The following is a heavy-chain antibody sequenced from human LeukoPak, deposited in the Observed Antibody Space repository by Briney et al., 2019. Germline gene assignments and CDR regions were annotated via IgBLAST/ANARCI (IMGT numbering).Heavy chain of an antibody. J-gene: IGHJ3*02. CDR2: IRSKAVGGTT. Sequence: GGSLRLSCTASGFTFGDYAMTWVRQAPGKGLEWVGFIRSKAVGGTTEYAASVKGRFTISRDDSKSIAYLQMNSLKTEDTAVYYCTRDYYYDSSGHKGDDAFHIWGQGTMVTVSS. V-gene: IGHV3-49*04. CDR1: GFTFGDYA. CDR3: TRDYYYDSSGHKGDDAFHI. D-gene: IGHD3-22*01.